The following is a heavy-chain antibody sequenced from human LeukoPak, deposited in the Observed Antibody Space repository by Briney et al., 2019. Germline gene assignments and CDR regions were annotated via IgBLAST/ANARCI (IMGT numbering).Heavy chain of an antibody. Sequence: ASVKVSCKTSGGTFSSYAISWVRQAPGQGLEWMGRIIPILGIANYAQKFQGRVTITADKSTSTAYMELSSLRSEDTAVYYCARVEAAAGTYYYYGMDVWGQGTTVTVSS. D-gene: IGHD6-13*01. V-gene: IGHV1-69*04. CDR2: IIPILGIA. CDR1: GGTFSSYA. CDR3: ARVEAAAGTYYYYGMDV. J-gene: IGHJ6*02.